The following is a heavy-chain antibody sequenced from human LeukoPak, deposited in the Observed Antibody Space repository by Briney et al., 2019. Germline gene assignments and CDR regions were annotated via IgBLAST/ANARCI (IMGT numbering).Heavy chain of an antibody. CDR2: ISAYNGNT. D-gene: IGHD6-13*01. V-gene: IGHV1-18*01. CDR3: ARDLVPIAAAGIPGGGAFDI. J-gene: IGHJ3*02. CDR1: GYTFTSYG. Sequence: GASVKVSCKASGYTFTSYGISWVRQAPGQGLEWMGWISAYNGNTNYAQKLQGRVTMTTDTSTSTAYMELRSLRSDDTAVYYCARDLVPIAAAGIPGGGAFDIWGQGTMVTVSS.